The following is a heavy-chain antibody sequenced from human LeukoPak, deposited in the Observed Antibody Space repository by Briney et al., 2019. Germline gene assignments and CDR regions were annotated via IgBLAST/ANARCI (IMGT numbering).Heavy chain of an antibody. V-gene: IGHV5-51*01. D-gene: IGHD3-22*01. CDR1: GYGFTSYW. Sequence: GESLKISCKGSGYGFTSYWIGWVRQMAGKGLGWRGIIYPGDSDTRYSPSFQGQVTISADKSITTAYLQWSSMKASDTAMYYCARLDYYDSSGYYSLRDSGMDVWGQGTTVPVSS. CDR2: IYPGDSDT. J-gene: IGHJ6*02. CDR3: ARLDYYDSSGYYSLRDSGMDV.